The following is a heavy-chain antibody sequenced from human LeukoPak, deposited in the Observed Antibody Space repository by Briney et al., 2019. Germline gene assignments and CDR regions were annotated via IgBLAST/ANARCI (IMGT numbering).Heavy chain of an antibody. CDR3: ARGPFDY. J-gene: IGHJ4*02. CDR2: IYYSGST. V-gene: IGHV4-39*01. Sequence: SETLSLTCTVSGGSISSSSYYWGWIRQPPGKGLEWIGSIYYSGSTYYNPSPKSRVTISVDTSKNQFSLKLSSVTAADTAVYYCARGPFDYWGQGTLVTVSS. CDR1: GGSISSSSYY.